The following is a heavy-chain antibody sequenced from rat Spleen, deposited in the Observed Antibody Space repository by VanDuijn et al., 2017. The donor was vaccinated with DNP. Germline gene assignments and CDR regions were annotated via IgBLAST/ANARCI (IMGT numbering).Heavy chain of an antibody. CDR3: ARLWSSGAMDV. CDR2: ITGSGDIT. CDR1: GFTFSNYG. D-gene: IGHD1-3*01. Sequence: EVQLVESGGGLVQPGRSLKLSCAASGFTFSNYGMHWIRQVPGKGLEWVASITGSGDITNYLDSVMGRFTISKDNAKNTLYLQMNSLRSEETATYYCARLWSSGAMDVWGQGTSVTVSS. J-gene: IGHJ4*01. V-gene: IGHV5-19*01.